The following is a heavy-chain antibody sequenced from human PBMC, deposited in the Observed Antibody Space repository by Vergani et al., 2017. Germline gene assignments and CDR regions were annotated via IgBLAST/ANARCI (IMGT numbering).Heavy chain of an antibody. CDR1: GGSFSGYY. CDR3: ARGRRYSSGRGPFDY. Sequence: QVQLQQWGAGLLKPSETLSLTCAVYGGSFSGYYWSWIRQPPGKGLEWIGEINHSGSTNYNPSLKSRVTKSVDTSKNQFSLKLSSVTAADTAVYYCARGRRYSSGRGPFDYWGQGTLVTVSS. D-gene: IGHD6-19*01. J-gene: IGHJ4*02. CDR2: INHSGST. V-gene: IGHV4-34*01.